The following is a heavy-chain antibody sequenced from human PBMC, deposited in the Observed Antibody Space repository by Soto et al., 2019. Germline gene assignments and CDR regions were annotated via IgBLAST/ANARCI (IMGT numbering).Heavy chain of an antibody. Sequence: GGSLRLSCTASGFTFGDYAMSWFRQAPGKGLEWVGFIRSKAYGGTTEYAASVKGRFTISRDDSKSIAYLQMNSLKTEDTAVYYCTKGRGSYYYYYMDVWGNGTTVTVSS. CDR1: GFTFGDYA. CDR3: TKGRGSYYYYYMDV. D-gene: IGHD1-26*01. CDR2: IRSKAYGGTT. V-gene: IGHV3-49*03. J-gene: IGHJ6*03.